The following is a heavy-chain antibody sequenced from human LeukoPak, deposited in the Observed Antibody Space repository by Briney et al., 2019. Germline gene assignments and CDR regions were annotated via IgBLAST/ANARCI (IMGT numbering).Heavy chain of an antibody. D-gene: IGHD3-22*01. V-gene: IGHV1-2*02. CDR3: ARERWGSRVVVIRATLHNWFDP. J-gene: IGHJ5*02. CDR1: GYTFTDYY. CDR2: INPNSGGT. Sequence: AASVKVSCKASGYTFTDYYIHWVRQAPGQGLEWMGWINPNSGGTNYAQKFQGRVTMTRDTSISTAYMELSRLRSDDTAVYYCARERWGSRVVVIRATLHNWFDPWGQGTLVTVSS.